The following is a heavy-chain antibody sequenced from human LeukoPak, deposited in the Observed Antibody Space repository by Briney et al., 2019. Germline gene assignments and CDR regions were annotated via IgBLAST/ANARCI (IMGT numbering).Heavy chain of an antibody. CDR2: ISSSSYI. V-gene: IGHV3-21*01. D-gene: IGHD3-3*01. CDR1: GFTFSSYS. Sequence: GGSLRLSCAASGFTFSSYSMNWVRQAPGKGLEWVSSISSSSYIYYADSVKGRFTISRDNAKNSLYLQMNSLRAEDTAVYYCAREPNTYYDFWSGPAAFDIWGQGTMVTVSS. CDR3: AREPNTYYDFWSGPAAFDI. J-gene: IGHJ3*02.